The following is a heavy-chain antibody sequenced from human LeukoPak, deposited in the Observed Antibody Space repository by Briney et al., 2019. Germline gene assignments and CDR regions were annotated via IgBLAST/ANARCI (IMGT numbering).Heavy chain of an antibody. CDR1: GFTFSSYW. CDR2: IKSDGSST. Sequence: GGSLRLSCSASGFTFSSYWMHWVRQAPGKGLVWVSRIKSDGSSTSYADSVKGRFTISRDNAKNTLYLQMNSLRVEDTAVYYCARSDWFDPWGQGTLVTVSS. CDR3: ARSDWFDP. J-gene: IGHJ5*02. V-gene: IGHV3-74*01.